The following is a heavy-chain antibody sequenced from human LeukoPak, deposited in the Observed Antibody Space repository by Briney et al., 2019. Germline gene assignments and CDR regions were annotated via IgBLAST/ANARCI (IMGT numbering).Heavy chain of an antibody. CDR3: ARAVISRLMVRGVIGYYYGMDV. Sequence: GGYLRLSCAASGFTFSSYSMNWVRQAPGNGLEWVSSISSSSSYIYYADSVKGRFTISRDNAKNSLYLQMNSLRAEDTAVYYCARAVISRLMVRGVIGYYYGMDVWGKGTTVTVSS. CDR1: GFTFSSYS. J-gene: IGHJ6*04. CDR2: ISSSSSYI. V-gene: IGHV3-21*01. D-gene: IGHD3-10*01.